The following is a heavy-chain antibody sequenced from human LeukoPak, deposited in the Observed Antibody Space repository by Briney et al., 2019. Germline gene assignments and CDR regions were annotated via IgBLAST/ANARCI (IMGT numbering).Heavy chain of an antibody. CDR1: GFTFSSYS. CDR2: ISSSSSYI. V-gene: IGHV3-21*01. Sequence: GGSLRLSCAASGFTFSSYSMNWVRQAPGKGLEWVSSISSSSSYIYYADSVKGRFTISRDNAKNSLYLQMNSLRAEDTAVYYCARDKIAARAPNWFDPWGQGTLVTVSS. D-gene: IGHD6-6*01. CDR3: ARDKIAARAPNWFDP. J-gene: IGHJ5*02.